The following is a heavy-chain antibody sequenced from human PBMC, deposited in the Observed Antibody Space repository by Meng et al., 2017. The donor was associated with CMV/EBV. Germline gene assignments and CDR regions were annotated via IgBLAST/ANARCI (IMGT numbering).Heavy chain of an antibody. CDR3: ARAYCSGGSCWFDP. J-gene: IGHJ5*02. Sequence: SGASISSSSYYCGWLRQPPGEGLEWIGSIYYSGSTHYDPSLKSRVTISVDTSKNQFSLKLSSVTAADTAVYYCARAYCSGGSCWFDPWGQGTLVTVSS. D-gene: IGHD2-15*01. V-gene: IGHV4-39*07. CDR1: GASISSSSYY. CDR2: IYYSGST.